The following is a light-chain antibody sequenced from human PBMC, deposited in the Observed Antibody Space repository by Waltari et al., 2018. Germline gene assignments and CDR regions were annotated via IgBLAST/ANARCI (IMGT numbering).Light chain of an antibody. V-gene: IGLV6-57*03. CDR3: QSYDSSSWV. J-gene: IGLJ3*02. CDR2: EDN. CDR1: SGSIASNY. Sequence: NFMLTQPHSVSESPGKTVTISCTRSSGSIASNYVQWYQQRPGSAPTTVIYEDNQRPSGVPARFSGSIDSSSNSASLPIAGLKTEDEADYYCQSYDSSSWVFGGGTKLTVL.